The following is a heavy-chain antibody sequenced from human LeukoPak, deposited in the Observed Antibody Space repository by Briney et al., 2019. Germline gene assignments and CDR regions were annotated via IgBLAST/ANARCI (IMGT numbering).Heavy chain of an antibody. CDR3: AKEGTASKPSDLDY. V-gene: IGHV3-30*02. Sequence: SGGSLRLSCATSGFTFSDYGIHWVRQAPGKGLEWVAFIRFDGSSKHYTDSVKGRFTISRDNSKNTLYLQMNSLRAEDTAVYYCAKEGTASKPSDLDYWGQGTLVTVSS. CDR1: GFTFSDYG. CDR2: IRFDGSSK. D-gene: IGHD1/OR15-1a*01. J-gene: IGHJ4*02.